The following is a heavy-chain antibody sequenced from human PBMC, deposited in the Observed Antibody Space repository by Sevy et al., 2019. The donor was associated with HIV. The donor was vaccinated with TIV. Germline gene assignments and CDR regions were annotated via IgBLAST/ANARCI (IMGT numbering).Heavy chain of an antibody. CDR2: ISSSRSTI. D-gene: IGHD5-18*01. J-gene: IGHJ6*02. V-gene: IGHV3-11*01. CDR1: GFTFSDYY. CDR3: ARGEYSYGYAYYYGMDV. Sequence: GGSLRLSCAASGFTFSDYYMSRIRQAPRKGLEWVSYISSSRSTIYYADSVKGRFTISRDNAKNSLYLQMNSLRAEDTAVYYCARGEYSYGYAYYYGMDVWGQGTTVTVSS.